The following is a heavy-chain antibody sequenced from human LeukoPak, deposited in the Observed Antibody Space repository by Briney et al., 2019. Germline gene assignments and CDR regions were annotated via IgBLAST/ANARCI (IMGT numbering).Heavy chain of an antibody. CDR1: GYSFTSYW. CDR3: ARHGESPRTQYGQFDP. V-gene: IGHV5-10-1*01. J-gene: IGHJ5*02. Sequence: GESPKISCKGSGYSFTSYWISWVRQMPGKGLEWMGRIDLSDSYTNYSPSFQGHVTISADKSISTAYLQWSSLKASDTAMYYCARHGESPRTQYGQFDPWGQGTLVTVSS. CDR2: IDLSDSYT. D-gene: IGHD2-21*01.